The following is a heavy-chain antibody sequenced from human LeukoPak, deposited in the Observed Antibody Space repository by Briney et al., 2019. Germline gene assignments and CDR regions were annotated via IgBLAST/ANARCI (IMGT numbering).Heavy chain of an antibody. CDR3: ARETGLVVPAAIRGRLAGDAFDI. CDR1: GYTFTCYY. D-gene: IGHD2-2*02. CDR2: INPNSGGT. J-gene: IGHJ3*02. Sequence: ASVKVSCKASGYTFTCYYMHWVRQAPGQGLEWMGWINPNSGGTNYAQKFQGRVTMTRDTSISTAYMELSRLRSDDTAVYYCARETGLVVPAAIRGRLAGDAFDIWGQGTMVTVSS. V-gene: IGHV1-2*02.